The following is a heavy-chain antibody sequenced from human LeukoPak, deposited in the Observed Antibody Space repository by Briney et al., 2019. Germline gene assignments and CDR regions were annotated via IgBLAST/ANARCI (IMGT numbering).Heavy chain of an antibody. V-gene: IGHV2-70*11. CDR1: GFSLSTSGMG. CDR2: IDWDDDK. Sequence: ESGPTLVKPTQTLTLTCTFSGFSLSTSGMGVSWIRQPPVKALEWLARIDWDDDKYYSTSLKTRITISKDSYKKQVVLTMTNMDPVDTATYFCARTYGDYSSYYYYYYLDVWGKGTTVTISS. CDR3: ARTYGDYSSYYYYYYLDV. D-gene: IGHD4-17*01. J-gene: IGHJ6*03.